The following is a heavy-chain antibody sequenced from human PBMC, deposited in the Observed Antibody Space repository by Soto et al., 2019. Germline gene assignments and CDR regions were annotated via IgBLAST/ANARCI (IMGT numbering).Heavy chain of an antibody. J-gene: IGHJ4*02. CDR2: MNPNSGNT. CDR3: ARERAGFIDS. Sequence: QVQLVQSGAEVKKPGASVKVSCKASGYTFTSYDINXXXXXXXQGLEWMGWMNPNSGNTGYAQRFQGRVTMTRNTSISTAYMELSSLRSEDTAVYYCARERAGFIDSWGQGALVTVSS. CDR1: GYTFTSYD. V-gene: IGHV1-8*01. D-gene: IGHD6-13*01.